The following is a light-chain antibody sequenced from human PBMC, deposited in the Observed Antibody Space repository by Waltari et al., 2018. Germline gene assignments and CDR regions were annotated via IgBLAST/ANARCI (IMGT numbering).Light chain of an antibody. J-gene: IGLJ2*01. V-gene: IGLV2-14*03. CDR3: SSYATGNTVV. CDR2: DVS. Sequence: QSGLTQPASVSASPGQSITISCSGTSSDVGGYDYVSWYQQRPGEAPKLIFYDVSGRPSGISNRVSASKSGSTASLTISGLQADDEGDYFCSSYATGNTVVFGGGTKVTVL. CDR1: SSDVGGYDY.